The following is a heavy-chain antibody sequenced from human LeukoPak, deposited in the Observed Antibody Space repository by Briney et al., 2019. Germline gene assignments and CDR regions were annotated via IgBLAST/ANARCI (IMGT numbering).Heavy chain of an antibody. Sequence: SETLSLTCTVSGGSISSGDYYWSWIRQPPGKGLEWIGYIYYSGSTYYNPSLKSRVVMSMDTSKNQFSLKLNSVIAADTAVYYCAREARYYGSPIDWGQGSLVIVSS. V-gene: IGHV4-30-4*08. CDR1: GGSISSGDYY. D-gene: IGHD3-10*01. CDR2: IYYSGST. J-gene: IGHJ4*02. CDR3: AREARYYGSPID.